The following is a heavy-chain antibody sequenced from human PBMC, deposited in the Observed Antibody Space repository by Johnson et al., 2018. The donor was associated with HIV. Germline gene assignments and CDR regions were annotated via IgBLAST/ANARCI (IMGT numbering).Heavy chain of an antibody. D-gene: IGHD3-10*01. CDR1: EFTFSSYG. V-gene: IGHV3-30*02. CDR3: AKEGVVGSYLGAFDI. Sequence: QVQLVESGGGLGQPGGSLRLSCAASEFTFSSYGMHWVRQAPGQGLEWVAFIRYDGSNKYYADSVKARFTISRDNSKNTLYLQMNSLRAEDTAVYYCAKEGVVGSYLGAFDIWGQGTMVTVSS. CDR2: IRYDGSNK. J-gene: IGHJ3*02.